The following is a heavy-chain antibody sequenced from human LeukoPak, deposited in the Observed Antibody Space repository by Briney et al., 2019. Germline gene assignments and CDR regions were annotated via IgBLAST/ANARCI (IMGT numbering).Heavy chain of an antibody. V-gene: IGHV3-21*01. Sequence: PGGSLRLSCAASGFTFSSYSMNWVRQAPGKGLEWVSSISSSSSYIYYADSVKGRFTISRDNAKNSLYLQMNSLRAEDTAMYYCARESDVSIAAAFDYWGQGTLVTVSS. CDR3: ARESDVSIAAAFDY. CDR2: ISSSSSYI. D-gene: IGHD6-13*01. CDR1: GFTFSSYS. J-gene: IGHJ4*02.